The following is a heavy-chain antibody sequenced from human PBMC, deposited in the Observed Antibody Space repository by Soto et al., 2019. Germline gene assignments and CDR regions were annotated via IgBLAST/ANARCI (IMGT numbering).Heavy chain of an antibody. CDR2: INAGNGNT. V-gene: IGHV1-3*01. J-gene: IGHJ3*02. CDR1: GYTFTIYS. D-gene: IGHD5-18*01. Sequence: ASVKVSCKASGYTFTIYSIHWVLQAPGQRLEWMGWINAGNGNTKYSQKFQGSVTITRDTSASTAYMELSSLRSEDTAVYYCARPLIWLRDFDIWGQGTMVTVSS. CDR3: ARPLIWLRDFDI.